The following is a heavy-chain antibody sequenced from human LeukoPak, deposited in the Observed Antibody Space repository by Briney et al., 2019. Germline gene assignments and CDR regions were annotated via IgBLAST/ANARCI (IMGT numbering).Heavy chain of an antibody. D-gene: IGHD5-24*01. CDR3: ARDLPESRLQSRFDY. CDR2: ISSSGSYA. Sequence: GGSLRLSCAASGFTFSNYYMSWIRQPPGKGLEWVSYISSSGSYAYYADSVKGRFAISRDNAKNSLFLQMNSLRVDDTAVYYCARDLPESRLQSRFDYWGQGTLVTVSS. V-gene: IGHV3-11*05. CDR1: GFTFSNYY. J-gene: IGHJ4*02.